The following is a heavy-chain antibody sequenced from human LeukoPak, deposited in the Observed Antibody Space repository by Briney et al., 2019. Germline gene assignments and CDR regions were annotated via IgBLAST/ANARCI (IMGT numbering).Heavy chain of an antibody. D-gene: IGHD4-17*01. CDR2: INHSGST. CDR1: GGSFSGYY. V-gene: IGHV4-34*01. Sequence: SETLSLTCAVYGGSFSGYYWSWIRQPPGKGLEWIGEINHSGSTNYNPSLKSRVTISVDTSKNQFSLKLSSVTAADTAVYYCAIGRPDYAEDAFVIWGQGTMVTVSS. J-gene: IGHJ3*02. CDR3: AIGRPDYAEDAFVI.